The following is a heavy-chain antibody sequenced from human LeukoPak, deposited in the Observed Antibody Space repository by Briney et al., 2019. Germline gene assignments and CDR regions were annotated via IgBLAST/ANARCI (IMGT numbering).Heavy chain of an antibody. J-gene: IGHJ4*02. CDR1: GFTFSSYS. CDR2: IISSSSYI. V-gene: IGHV3-21*01. CDR3: ARDAGDIVVVPAATRPNDY. D-gene: IGHD2-2*01. Sequence: GGSLRLSCAASGFTFSSYSMNWVRQAPGKGLEWVSSIISSSSYIYYADSVKGRFTISRHNAKNSLYLQMNSLRAEDTAVYYCARDAGDIVVVPAATRPNDYWGQGTLVTVSS.